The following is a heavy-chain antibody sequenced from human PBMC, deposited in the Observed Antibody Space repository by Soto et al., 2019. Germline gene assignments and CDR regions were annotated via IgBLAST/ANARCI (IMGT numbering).Heavy chain of an antibody. CDR2: IYHSGNT. D-gene: IGHD6-19*01. CDR3: ARLIAMAGSLYYNGLDV. J-gene: IGHJ6*02. Sequence: PSETLSLTCTVSGGSISNENYYWTGLRQPPGKGVEWIGDIYHSGNTYYNPSLKSRVTMSVDKSKNQLSLKLTSVTAADTAVYYCARLIAMAGSLYYNGLDVWGQGTTVTVSS. V-gene: IGHV4-30-4*01. CDR1: GGSISNENYY.